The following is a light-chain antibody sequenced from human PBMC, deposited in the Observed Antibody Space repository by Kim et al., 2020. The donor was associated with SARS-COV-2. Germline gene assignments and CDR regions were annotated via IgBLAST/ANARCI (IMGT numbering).Light chain of an antibody. CDR2: GNS. J-gene: IGLJ1*01. CDR1: SSNIGAGYD. V-gene: IGLV1-40*01. CDR3: QSYDSSLSGYV. Sequence: QRVIISCTESSSNIGAGYDVHWYQQLPGTAPKLLIYGNSNRPSGVPDRFSGSKSGTSASLAITGLQAEDEADYYCQSYDSSLSGYVFGTGTKVTVL.